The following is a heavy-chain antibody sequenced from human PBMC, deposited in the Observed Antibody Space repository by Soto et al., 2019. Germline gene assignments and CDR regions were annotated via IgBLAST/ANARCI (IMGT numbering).Heavy chain of an antibody. CDR3: ARDYSNYAGGYNWFDP. CDR2: LYYSGST. J-gene: IGHJ5*02. Sequence: QVQLQESGPGLVKPSQTLSLTCTVSGGSIGSGGYYWCWIRQHPGKGLERLGYLYYSGSTYYNPSLKSRVTISVDTSKNQFSLKLSSVTAADTAVYYCARDYSNYAGGYNWFDPWGQGTLVTVSS. D-gene: IGHD4-4*01. V-gene: IGHV4-31*03. CDR1: GGSIGSGGYY.